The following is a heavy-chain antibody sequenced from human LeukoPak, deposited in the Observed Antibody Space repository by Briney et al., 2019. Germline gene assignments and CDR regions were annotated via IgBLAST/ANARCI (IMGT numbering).Heavy chain of an antibody. D-gene: IGHD6-6*01. J-gene: IGHJ4*02. CDR1: GFTFSSYA. CDR3: AIKGAARPSRVGYFDY. V-gene: IGHV3-23*01. CDR2: ISGSGGST. Sequence: GGSLRLSCAASGFTFSSYAMSWVRQAPGKGLEWVSAISGSGGSTYYADSVKGRFTISRDNSKNTLYLQMNSLRAEDTAVYYCAIKGAARPSRVGYFDYWGQGTLVTVSS.